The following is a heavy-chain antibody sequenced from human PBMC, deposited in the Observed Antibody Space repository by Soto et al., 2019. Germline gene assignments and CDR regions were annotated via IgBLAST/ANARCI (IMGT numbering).Heavy chain of an antibody. V-gene: IGHV4-59*01. Sequence: SETLSLTCTVSGGSISSYYWSWIRQPPGKGLEWIGYIYYSGSTNYNPSLKSRVTISVDTSKNQFSLKLSSVTAADTAVYYCARLRTIAVAGLNYYYYYGMDVWGQGTTVTVSS. D-gene: IGHD6-19*01. CDR1: GGSISSYY. CDR2: IYYSGST. CDR3: ARLRTIAVAGLNYYYYYGMDV. J-gene: IGHJ6*02.